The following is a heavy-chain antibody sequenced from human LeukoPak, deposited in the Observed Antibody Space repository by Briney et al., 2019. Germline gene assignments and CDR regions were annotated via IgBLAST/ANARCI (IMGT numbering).Heavy chain of an antibody. J-gene: IGHJ6*02. V-gene: IGHV3-21*01. CDR1: GFTFSSYS. CDR2: ISSSSSYI. Sequence: PGGSLRLSCAASGFTFSSYSMNWVGQAPGKGLEWVSSISSSSSYIYYADSVKGRFTISRDNAKNSLYLQMNSLRAEDTAVYYCARHIVVVPADYGMDVWGQGTTVTVSS. CDR3: ARHIVVVPADYGMDV. D-gene: IGHD2-2*01.